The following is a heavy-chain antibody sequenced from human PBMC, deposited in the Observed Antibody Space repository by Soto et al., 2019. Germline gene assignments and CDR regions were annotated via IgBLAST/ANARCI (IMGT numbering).Heavy chain of an antibody. CDR1: GEKVSSYW. CDR3: ARHFDGYMAFDI. Sequence: GAAQKSSYKGCGEKVSSYWMGWVHQMPGKGLEWMGIIYPGDSDTRYSPSFQGQVTISADKSISTAYLQWSSLKASDTAMYYCARHFDGYMAFDIWGQGTMVTV. V-gene: IGHV5-51*07. CDR2: IYPGDSDT. D-gene: IGHD5-18*01. J-gene: IGHJ3*02.